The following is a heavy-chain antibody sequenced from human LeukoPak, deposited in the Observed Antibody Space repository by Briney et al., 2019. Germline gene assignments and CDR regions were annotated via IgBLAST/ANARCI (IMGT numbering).Heavy chain of an antibody. CDR1: GYTFTSYG. D-gene: IGHD3-3*01. Sequence: ASVKVSCKASGYTFTSYGISWVRQAPGQGLEWMGWISAYNGNTNYAQKLQGRVTMTTDTSTSTAYMELRSLRSDDTAVYYCARGESTIFGVVMDFDYWGQGTLVTVSS. CDR3: ARGESTIFGVVMDFDY. V-gene: IGHV1-18*01. CDR2: ISAYNGNT. J-gene: IGHJ4*02.